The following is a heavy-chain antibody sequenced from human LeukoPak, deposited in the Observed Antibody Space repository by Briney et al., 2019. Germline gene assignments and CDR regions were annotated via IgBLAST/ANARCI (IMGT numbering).Heavy chain of an antibody. V-gene: IGHV1-24*01. J-gene: IGHJ3*02. CDR1: GYTLTELS. Sequence: GASVKVSCKVSGYTLTELSMHWVRQAPGKGLEWMGGFDPEDGETIYAQKFQGRVTMTEDTSTDTAYMELSSLRSEDTAVYYCATALSLMVHDAFDIWGQGTMVTVSS. CDR2: FDPEDGET. D-gene: IGHD3-16*02. CDR3: ATALSLMVHDAFDI.